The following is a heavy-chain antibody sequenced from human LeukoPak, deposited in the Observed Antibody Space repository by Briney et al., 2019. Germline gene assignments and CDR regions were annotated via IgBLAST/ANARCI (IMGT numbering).Heavy chain of an antibody. CDR2: IYTSGST. V-gene: IGHV4-4*07. CDR3: ARAWFSYCGGDCYPYFDY. CDR1: GGSISSYY. Sequence: SETLSLTCTVSGGSISSYYWSWIRQPAGKGLEWIGRIYTSGSTNYNPSLKSRVTMSVDTSKNQFSLKLSSVTAADTAVYYCARAWFSYCGGDCYPYFDYWGQGTLVTVSS. D-gene: IGHD2-21*02. J-gene: IGHJ4*02.